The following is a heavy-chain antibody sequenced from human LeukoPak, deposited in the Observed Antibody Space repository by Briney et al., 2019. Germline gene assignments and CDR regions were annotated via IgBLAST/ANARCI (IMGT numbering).Heavy chain of an antibody. CDR3: ARDRVGALGDAFDI. Sequence: GRSMSLSRAAYGFTFDDYAMHWVRQTPGRGLEWVAGISWNSGSIGYADSVKGRFTISRDNAKNSLNLQMNSLRAEDMALYYCARDRVGALGDAFDIWGQGTMVTVSS. CDR2: ISWNSGSI. CDR1: GFTFDDYA. J-gene: IGHJ3*02. V-gene: IGHV3-9*03. D-gene: IGHD1-26*01.